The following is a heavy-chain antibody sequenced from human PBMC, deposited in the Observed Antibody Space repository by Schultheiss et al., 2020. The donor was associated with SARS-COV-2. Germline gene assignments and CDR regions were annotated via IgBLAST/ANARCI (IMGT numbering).Heavy chain of an antibody. V-gene: IGHV4-61*02. J-gene: IGHJ4*02. CDR3: ARELGY. CDR1: GGSISSGDYY. Sequence: SETLSLTCTVSGGSISSGDYYWDWIRQPAGKGLEWIGRVYTSGSTKYSPSLKSRVTISVDTSKNQFSLKLNSVTAADTAVYYCARELGYWGQGTLVTVSS. CDR2: VYTSGST.